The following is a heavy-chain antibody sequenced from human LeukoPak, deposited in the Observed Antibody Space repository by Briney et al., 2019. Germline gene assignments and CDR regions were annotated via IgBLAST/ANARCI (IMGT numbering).Heavy chain of an antibody. D-gene: IGHD6-13*01. V-gene: IGHV3-23*01. J-gene: IGHJ3*02. CDR2: VSGCGGSN. Sequence: GGSLRLFCAVSGFTFSSYALSWLRQAPGKGLAWVSAVSGCGGSNYYADSVQGRFTISTDNSKNTLYLQMNSLRAQDTAVYYCAKVAYHLNSSSRYQESFDIWGQGTMVTVSS. CDR3: AKVAYHLNSSSRYQESFDI. CDR1: GFTFSSYA.